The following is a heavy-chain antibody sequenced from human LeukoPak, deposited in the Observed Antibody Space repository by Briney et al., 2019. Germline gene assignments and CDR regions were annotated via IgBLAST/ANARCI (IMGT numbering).Heavy chain of an antibody. V-gene: IGHV1-69*06. Sequence: ASVKVSCKASRGTFSSYAISWVRQAPGQGLEWMGRIIPIFGTANYAQKFQGRVTITADKSTSTAYMELSSLRSEDTAVYYCAALVVVTGILGYWGQGTLVTVSP. CDR3: AALVVVTGILGY. J-gene: IGHJ4*02. CDR2: IIPIFGTA. CDR1: RGTFSSYA. D-gene: IGHD2-21*02.